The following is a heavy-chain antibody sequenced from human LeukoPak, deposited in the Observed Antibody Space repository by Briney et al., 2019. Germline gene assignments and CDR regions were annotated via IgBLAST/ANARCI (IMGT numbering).Heavy chain of an antibody. CDR3: TKSDGYGLIRI. V-gene: IGHV4-39*07. CDR2: IYYSGST. CDR1: GFTFSSYG. D-gene: IGHD3-10*01. Sequence: GSLRLSCAASGFTFSSYGMQWIRQPPGKGLELVWGIYYSGSTYYNSSLKSRVTILLDTSNNQFSLKVICMTAADTAAYYCTKSDGYGLIRICGRGRMVTVSS. J-gene: IGHJ3*02.